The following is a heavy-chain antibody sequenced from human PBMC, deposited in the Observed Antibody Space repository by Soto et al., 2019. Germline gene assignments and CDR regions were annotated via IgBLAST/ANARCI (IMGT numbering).Heavy chain of an antibody. V-gene: IGHV3-21*01. Sequence: DVQLVESVGGLVKPGGSLRLSCVASGPTFSTYGMNWIRQTPGKGLEWVSSITSSGSYIHYADSVQGRFTVSRDNAKNSMYLQMNSLRVEDTAVYFCARDESAGSSTRNWGQGTLVTVSS. CDR2: ITSSGSYI. CDR3: ARDESAGSSTRN. D-gene: IGHD2-2*01. J-gene: IGHJ4*02. CDR1: GPTFSTYG.